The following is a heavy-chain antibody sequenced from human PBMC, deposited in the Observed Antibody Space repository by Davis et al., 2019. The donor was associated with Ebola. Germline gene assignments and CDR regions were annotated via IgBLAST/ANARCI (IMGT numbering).Heavy chain of an antibody. CDR2: VHYTGAT. J-gene: IGHJ5*02. CDR1: GASISAYY. V-gene: IGHV4-59*08. Sequence: MPSETLSLTCTVSGASISAYYWSWIRQPPGKGLEWIGYVHYTGATHYNASLKSRVTISVDTSNNQFSLILSSVTAADTAVYFCARGKGSGWSVWFGPWGQGTLVPVSS. CDR3: ARGKGSGWSVWFGP. D-gene: IGHD6-19*01.